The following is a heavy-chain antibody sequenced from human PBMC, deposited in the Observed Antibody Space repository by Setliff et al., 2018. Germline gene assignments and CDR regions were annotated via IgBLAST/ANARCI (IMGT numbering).Heavy chain of an antibody. CDR2: ISGSGGST. Sequence: PGGSLRLSCAASGFTFSSYTMSWVRQAPGKGLEWVSAISGSGGSTYYADSVKGRFTISRENAKNSLYLQMNSLRAGDTAVYYCAKDLRIILPRDDAFDIWGQGTMVTVS. V-gene: IGHV3-23*01. D-gene: IGHD2-15*01. CDR1: GFTFSSYT. J-gene: IGHJ3*02. CDR3: AKDLRIILPRDDAFDI.